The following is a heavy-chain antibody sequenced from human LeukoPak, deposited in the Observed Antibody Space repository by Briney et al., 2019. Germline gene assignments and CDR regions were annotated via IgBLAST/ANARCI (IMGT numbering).Heavy chain of an antibody. CDR1: GFTFVDYA. V-gene: IGHV3-9*01. J-gene: IGHJ4*02. Sequence: GGSLRLSCAASGFTFVDYAMHWVRHSPGKGLEWVSVISWNSGSILYADSVKGRFTISRDNPKNSLYLQMNSLRAEDTAVYYCAKGSSSSGNYWGQGTLVTVSS. CDR2: ISWNSGSI. D-gene: IGHD6-6*01. CDR3: AKGSSSSGNY.